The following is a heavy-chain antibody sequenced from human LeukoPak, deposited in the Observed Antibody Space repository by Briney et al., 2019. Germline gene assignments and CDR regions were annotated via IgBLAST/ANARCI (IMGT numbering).Heavy chain of an antibody. D-gene: IGHD6-13*01. Sequence: HPGGSLRLSGAASGFTYSSYSMNWVRQAPGKGLEWVSYISSSSSTIYYADSVKGRFTISRDNAKNSLYLQMNSLRAEDTAVYYCAKDQTPYSSSWGDYWGQGTLVTVSS. V-gene: IGHV3-48*04. J-gene: IGHJ4*02. CDR1: GFTYSSYS. CDR3: AKDQTPYSSSWGDY. CDR2: ISSSSSTI.